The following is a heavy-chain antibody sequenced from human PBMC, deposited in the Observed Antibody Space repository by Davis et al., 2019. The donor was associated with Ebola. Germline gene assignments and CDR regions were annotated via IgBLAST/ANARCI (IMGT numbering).Heavy chain of an antibody. CDR1: GFTFSAYY. CDR2: IYYSGST. V-gene: IGHV4-38-2*01. D-gene: IGHD4-17*01. CDR3: ARRKGRTVTTRYYYYGMDV. Sequence: MPGGSLRLSCAASGFTFSAYYWGWIRQPPGKGLEWIGSIYYSGSTYYNPSLKSRVTISVDTSKNKFSLKLSSVTAADTAVYYCARRKGRTVTTRYYYYGMDVWGQGTTVTVSS. J-gene: IGHJ6*02.